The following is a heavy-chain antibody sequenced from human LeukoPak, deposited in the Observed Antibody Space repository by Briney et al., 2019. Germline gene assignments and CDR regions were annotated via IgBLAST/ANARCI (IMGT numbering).Heavy chain of an antibody. V-gene: IGHV4-39*01. CDR2: IYYSGST. CDR3: ARHEAVARALDI. J-gene: IGHJ3*02. Sequence: SETLSLTCTVSGGSISSSSYYWGWIRQPPGKGLEWIGSIYYSGSTYYNPSLKSRVTISVDTSKNQFSLKLSSVTAADTAVYYCARHEAVARALDIWGQGTMVTVSS. D-gene: IGHD6-19*01. CDR1: GGSISSSSYY.